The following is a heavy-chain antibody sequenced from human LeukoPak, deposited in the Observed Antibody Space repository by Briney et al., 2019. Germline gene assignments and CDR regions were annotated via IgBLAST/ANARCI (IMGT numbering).Heavy chain of an antibody. Sequence: KPSEPLSLPCTVSGGSISSYYWSWIRQPPGKGLEWIGYMYSSESTKYNPSLKSRVTISVDTSGNQFSLKLTSLTAADTAVYYCARGSPLDWYFDLWGRGTLVTVSS. CDR1: GGSISSYY. CDR3: ARGSPLDWYFDL. V-gene: IGHV4-59*01. J-gene: IGHJ2*01. CDR2: MYSSEST.